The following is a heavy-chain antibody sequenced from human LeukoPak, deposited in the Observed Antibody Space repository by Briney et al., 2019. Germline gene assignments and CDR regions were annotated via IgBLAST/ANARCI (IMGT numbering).Heavy chain of an antibody. CDR3: ARARGDSSGYWDY. V-gene: IGHV6-1*01. Sequence: QTLSLTCVISGDSVSSKSAAWNWVRQSPSRGLEWLGRTYYMSKWCNDYAVSVKSRITVNPDTSKNQFSLQLNSVTPEDTAVYYCARARGDSSGYWDYWGQGTLVTVSS. CDR1: GDSVSSKSAA. CDR2: TYYMSKWCN. D-gene: IGHD3-22*01. J-gene: IGHJ4*02.